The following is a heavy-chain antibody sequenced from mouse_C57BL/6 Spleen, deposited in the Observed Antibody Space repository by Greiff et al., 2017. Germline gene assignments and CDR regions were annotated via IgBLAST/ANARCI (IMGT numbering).Heavy chain of an antibody. CDR1: GYTFTEYT. D-gene: IGHD2-4*01. Sequence: QVQLKESGAELVKPGASVKLSCKASGYTFTEYTIHWVKQRSGQGLAWIGGFYPGSGSIKYNEKFKGKATLTADKSSSTVYMELSRLTSEDSAVYFCARHEERYDYDPWFAYWGQGTLVTVSA. CDR2: FYPGSGSI. J-gene: IGHJ3*01. V-gene: IGHV1-62-2*01. CDR3: ARHEERYDYDPWFAY.